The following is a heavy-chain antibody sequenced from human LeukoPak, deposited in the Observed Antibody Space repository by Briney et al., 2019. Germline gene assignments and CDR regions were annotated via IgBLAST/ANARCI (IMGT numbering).Heavy chain of an antibody. CDR1: GYTFTSYY. J-gene: IGHJ4*02. CDR3: ARERPQIAPSSSGWGFDY. CDR2: INPSGGST. Sequence: ASVKVSCKASGYTFTSYYMHWGRQAPGQRLEWMGIINPSGGSTSYAQKFQGRVTMTRDTSTSTVYMELSSLRFEDTAVYYCARERPQIAPSSSGWGFDYWGQGTLVTVSS. D-gene: IGHD6-19*01. V-gene: IGHV1-46*01.